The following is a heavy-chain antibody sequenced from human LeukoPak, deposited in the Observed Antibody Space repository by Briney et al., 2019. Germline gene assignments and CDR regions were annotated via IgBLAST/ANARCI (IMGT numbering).Heavy chain of an antibody. CDR2: VYSSGSS. V-gene: IGHV4-4*07. Sequence: SETLSLTCTVSGVSMSSYCWSWIRQPAGKGLEWIGRVYSSGSSNYNPCLESRVTMSLDTSKKQFSLRLTSVTAADTAVYYCAGAYYYDSSGYYYGHEKFDYWGQGILVTVSS. D-gene: IGHD3-22*01. CDR1: GVSMSSYC. CDR3: AGAYYYDSSGYYYGHEKFDY. J-gene: IGHJ4*02.